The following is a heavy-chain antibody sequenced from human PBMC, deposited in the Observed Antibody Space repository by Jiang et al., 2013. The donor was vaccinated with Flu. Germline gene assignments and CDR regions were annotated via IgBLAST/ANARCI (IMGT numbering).Heavy chain of an antibody. CDR1: GFTFSSYA. D-gene: IGHD3-10*01. J-gene: IGHJ4*02. CDR3: ARGGYYGSGSYYNGPFDY. Sequence: VQLVESGGGVVQPGRSLRLSCAASGFTFSSYAMHWVRQAPGKGLEWVAVISYDGSNKYYADSVKGRFTISRDNSKNTLYLQMNSLRAEDTAVYYCARGGYYGSGSYYNGPFDYWGQGTLVTVSS. CDR2: ISYDGSNK. V-gene: IGHV3-30-3*01.